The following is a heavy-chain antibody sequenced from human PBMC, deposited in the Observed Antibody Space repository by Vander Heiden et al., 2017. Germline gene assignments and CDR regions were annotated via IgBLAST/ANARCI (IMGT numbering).Heavy chain of an antibody. V-gene: IGHV3-15*01. CDR3: TTEQSGDCGGDCSYFDY. D-gene: IGHD2-21*02. Sequence: EVQLLESGGGLVKPGGFLRLSCAASGFTFSHALMGWVRQAPGKGLEWFGRIKSKTDGGTTDYAAPVKGRFTISRDDSKNTLYLQMNSLNTEDTAVYYCTTEQSGDCGGDCSYFDYWGQGTLVTVSS. CDR2: IKSKTDGGTT. J-gene: IGHJ4*02. CDR1: GFTFSHAL.